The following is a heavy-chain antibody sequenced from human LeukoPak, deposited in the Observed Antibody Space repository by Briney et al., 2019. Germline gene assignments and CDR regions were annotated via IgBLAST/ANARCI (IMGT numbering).Heavy chain of an antibody. CDR3: AVRYYDYVWGSYRDYYFDY. Sequence: ASVKVSCKASGYTFTSYDTNWVRQATGQGLEWMGWMNPNSGNTGYAQKFQGRVTMTRNTSISTAYMELSSLRSEDTAVYYCAVRYYDYVWGSYRDYYFDYWGQGTLVTVSS. CDR1: GYTFTSYD. J-gene: IGHJ4*02. CDR2: MNPNSGNT. D-gene: IGHD3-16*02. V-gene: IGHV1-8*01.